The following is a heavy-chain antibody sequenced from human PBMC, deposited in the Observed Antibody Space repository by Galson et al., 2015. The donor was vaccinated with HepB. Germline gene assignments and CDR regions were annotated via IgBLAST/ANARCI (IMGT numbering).Heavy chain of an antibody. D-gene: IGHD6-19*01. Sequence: SLRLSCAASGFTFSNYGMHWVRQAPGNGLEWVAVISYDGSNKYYADSVRGRFTLSRDNSKNTLYLQMNSLRAEDTALYYCAKDPYLYSALAGTMAGFDYWGQGTLVTVSS. CDR3: AKDPYLYSALAGTMAGFDY. CDR2: ISYDGSNK. V-gene: IGHV3-30*18. CDR1: GFTFSNYG. J-gene: IGHJ4*02.